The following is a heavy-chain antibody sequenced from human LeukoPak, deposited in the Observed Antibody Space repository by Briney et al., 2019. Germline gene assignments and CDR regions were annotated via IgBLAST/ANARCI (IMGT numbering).Heavy chain of an antibody. J-gene: IGHJ1*01. CDR1: GYTFTSYA. CDR3: AKPGGYCSDTSCYPQY. CDR2: INTNTGNP. V-gene: IGHV7-4-1*01. D-gene: IGHD2-2*01. Sequence: ASVKVSCKASGYTFTSYAMTWVRQAPGQGLEWMGWINTNTGNPIYAQGFTGRFVFSLGTSVSTAYLQIDNLKAEDTAVYYCAKPGGYCSDTSCYPQYWGQGTLVTVSS.